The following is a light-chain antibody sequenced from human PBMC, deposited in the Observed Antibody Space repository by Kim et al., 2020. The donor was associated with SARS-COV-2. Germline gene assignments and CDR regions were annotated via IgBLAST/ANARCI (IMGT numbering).Light chain of an antibody. CDR3: QQSYGTPYT. V-gene: IGKV4-1*01. J-gene: IGKJ2*01. Sequence: DIVMTQSPDSLAVSLGERATINCKSSQSVLYSSNNKNHLAWYQQKPGQPPKLLIYWASTRESGVPDRFSGSGSGTDFTLTISSLQAEDVAVYYCQQSYGTPYTFGQGTKVDIK. CDR2: WAS. CDR1: QSVLYSSNNKNH.